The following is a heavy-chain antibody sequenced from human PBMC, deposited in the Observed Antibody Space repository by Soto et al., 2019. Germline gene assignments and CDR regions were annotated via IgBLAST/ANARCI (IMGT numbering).Heavy chain of an antibody. CDR1: GFTFSSYA. CDR3: VKGIRGLVGATTLDWFDP. Sequence: LRLSCSASGFTFSSYAMHWVRQAPGKGLEYVSAISSNGGSTYYADSVKGRFTISRDNSKNTLYLQMSSLRAEDTAVYYCVKGIRGLVGATTLDWFDPWGQGTLVTVSS. V-gene: IGHV3-64D*06. D-gene: IGHD1-26*01. J-gene: IGHJ5*02. CDR2: ISSNGGST.